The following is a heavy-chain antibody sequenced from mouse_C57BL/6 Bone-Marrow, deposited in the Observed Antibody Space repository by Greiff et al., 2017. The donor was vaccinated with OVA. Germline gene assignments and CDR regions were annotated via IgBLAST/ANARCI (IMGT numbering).Heavy chain of an antibody. V-gene: IGHV1-15*01. Sequence: VHLVESGAELVRPGASVTLSCKASGYTFTDYEMHWVQQTPVHGLEWIGAIDPETGGTAYNQKFKGKAILTADKSSSTAYMELRSLTSEDSAVYYCTPLDYDYDGRVMDYWGQGTSVTVSS. CDR3: TPLDYDYDGRVMDY. D-gene: IGHD2-4*01. CDR2: IDPETGGT. CDR1: GYTFTDYE. J-gene: IGHJ4*01.